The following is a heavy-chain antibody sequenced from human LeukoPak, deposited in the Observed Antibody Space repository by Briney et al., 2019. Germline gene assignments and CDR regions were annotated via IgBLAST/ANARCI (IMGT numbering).Heavy chain of an antibody. D-gene: IGHD1-26*01. Sequence: PGGSLRLSCAASGFTFSSYSMNWVRQAPGKGLEWVSYIISSSSTIYYVDSVKGRFTISRDNAKNSLYLQMNSLRVEDTAVYYCVRASGSYQVFDYWGQGTLSPSPQ. CDR3: VRASGSYQVFDY. CDR2: IISSSSTI. J-gene: IGHJ4*02. V-gene: IGHV3-48*01. CDR1: GFTFSSYS.